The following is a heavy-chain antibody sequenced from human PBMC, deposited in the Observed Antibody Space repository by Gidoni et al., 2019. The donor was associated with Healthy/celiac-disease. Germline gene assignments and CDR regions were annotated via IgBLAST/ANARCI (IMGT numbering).Heavy chain of an antibody. CDR3: AHSFDYGDYVLIRE. Sequence: QFTLKESAPTLVIPTPTLTLTCPSSELSLSPSGVGVGWMRQRPGKDLEWLAVIYWNDDERYSPSLKSRLTITKDTSKNQVVLKKTNMDAVDTDTYYCAHSFDYGDYVLIREWSQGTLVTVSS. D-gene: IGHD4-17*01. V-gene: IGHV2-5*01. J-gene: IGHJ4*02. CDR2: IYWNDDE. CDR1: ELSLSPSGVG.